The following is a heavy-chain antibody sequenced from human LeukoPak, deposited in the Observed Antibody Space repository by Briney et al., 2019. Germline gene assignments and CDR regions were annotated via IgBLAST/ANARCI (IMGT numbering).Heavy chain of an antibody. CDR1: GFTFSSYA. V-gene: IGHV3-23*01. CDR2: ISSSGGST. Sequence: GGSLRLSCAASGFTFSSYAMSWVRQAPGKGLEWVSAISSSGGSTYYADSVKGRFTISRDNSKNTLYLQMNSLRAEDTAVYYCARDRRLRLGELSTQYYFDYWGQGTLVTVSS. J-gene: IGHJ4*02. CDR3: ARDRRLRLGELSTQYYFDY. D-gene: IGHD3-16*02.